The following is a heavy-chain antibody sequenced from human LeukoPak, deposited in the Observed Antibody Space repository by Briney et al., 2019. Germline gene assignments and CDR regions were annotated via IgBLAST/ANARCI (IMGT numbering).Heavy chain of an antibody. CDR3: ARTLYYYDSSGSNPFDY. D-gene: IGHD3-22*01. J-gene: IGHJ4*02. CDR2: IKEDGSDK. CDR1: GLTFNNFW. Sequence: GGSLRLTCAASGLTFNNFWMSWVRQAPGKGLKWVASIKEDGSDKYYVDSVKGRFTISRDSAKNSLFLQMNSLRAEDTAVYYCARTLYYYDSSGSNPFDYWGQGTLVTVSS. V-gene: IGHV3-7*02.